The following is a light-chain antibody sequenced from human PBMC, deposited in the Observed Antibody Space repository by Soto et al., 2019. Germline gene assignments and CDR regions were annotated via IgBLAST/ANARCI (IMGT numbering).Light chain of an antibody. CDR1: QSLTSY. Sequence: EIVMTQSPATLSVSPGETATLSCRASQSLTSYLAWYQQKPDQAPRLLIYGISTRATDIPARFSGSGSGTEFTLTISSLQSEDFAVHYCQQYNNWPLTFGGGTKVDIK. CDR2: GIS. J-gene: IGKJ4*01. CDR3: QQYNNWPLT. V-gene: IGKV3-15*01.